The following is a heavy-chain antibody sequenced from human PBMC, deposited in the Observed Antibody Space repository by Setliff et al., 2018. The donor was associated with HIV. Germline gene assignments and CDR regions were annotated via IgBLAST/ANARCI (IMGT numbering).Heavy chain of an antibody. CDR2: ISAYNGNT. V-gene: IGHV1-18*01. D-gene: IGHD2-15*01. CDR3: ARLPQRSCCEFDY. CDR1: GYTFTSYG. J-gene: IGHJ4*02. Sequence: ASVKVSCKASGYTFTSYGISWVRQAPGQGLEWMGWISAYNGNTNYAQKLQGRVTMTTDTSTSTVYMELSSLRSEDTAVYYCARLPQRSCCEFDYWGQGTLVTVSS.